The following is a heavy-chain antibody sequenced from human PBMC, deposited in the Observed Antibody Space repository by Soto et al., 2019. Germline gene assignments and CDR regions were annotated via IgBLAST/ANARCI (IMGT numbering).Heavy chain of an antibody. CDR1: GGSISSSSYY. V-gene: IGHV4-39*01. CDR2: IYYSGST. Sequence: TLSLTCTVSGGSISSSSYYWGWIRQPPGKGLEWIGSIYYSGSTYYNPSLKSRVTISVDTSKNQFSLKLSSVTAADTAVYYCARRGLRCTNGVHYYDYYYGMDVWGQGTTVTVS. D-gene: IGHD2-8*01. J-gene: IGHJ6*02. CDR3: ARRGLRCTNGVHYYDYYYGMDV.